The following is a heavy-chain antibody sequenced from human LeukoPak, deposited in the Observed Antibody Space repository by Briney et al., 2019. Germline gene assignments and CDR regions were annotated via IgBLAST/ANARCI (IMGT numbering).Heavy chain of an antibody. CDR2: ISSSGSTI. J-gene: IGHJ4*02. D-gene: IGHD3-22*01. Sequence: GGSLRLSCAASGFTFSDYYMSWIRQAPGKGLEWVSYISSSGSTIYYADSVKGRFTISRDNAKNPLYLQMNSLRAEDTAVYYCARTRKPYDSSGYYLYWGQGTLVTVSS. CDR3: ARTRKPYDSSGYYLY. CDR1: GFTFSDYY. V-gene: IGHV3-11*01.